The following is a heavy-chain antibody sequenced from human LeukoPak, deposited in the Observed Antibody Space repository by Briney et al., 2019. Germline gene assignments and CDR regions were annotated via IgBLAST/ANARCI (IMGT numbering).Heavy chain of an antibody. V-gene: IGHV3-23*01. CDR3: ANWVWRYNQFDY. J-gene: IGHJ4*02. Sequence: GGSLRLSCAASGFTFSSNAMTWVRQAPGKGLEWVSGISASGGSTYYADSVRGHFTISRDSSKNTLYLQMNSLRAEDTAVYYCANWVWRYNQFDYWGQGILVTVSS. CDR2: ISASGGST. D-gene: IGHD1-1*01. CDR1: GFTFSSNA.